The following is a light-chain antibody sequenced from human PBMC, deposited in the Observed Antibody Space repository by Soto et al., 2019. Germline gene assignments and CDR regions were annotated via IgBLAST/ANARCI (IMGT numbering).Light chain of an antibody. V-gene: IGLV2-14*01. CDR3: SSYTTISTLEV. CDR1: SSDVGGYNY. J-gene: IGLJ3*02. CDR2: EVS. Sequence: QSALTQPASVSGSPGQSITISCTGTSSDVGGYNYVSWYQQHPGIAPKLMIYEVSNRPSGVSNRFSGSKSGNTASLTISGLQAEDEADYYCSSYTTISTLEVFGGGTQLTVL.